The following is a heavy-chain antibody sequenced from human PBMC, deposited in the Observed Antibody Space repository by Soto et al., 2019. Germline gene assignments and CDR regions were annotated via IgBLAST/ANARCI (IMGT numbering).Heavy chain of an antibody. Sequence: SETLSLTCTVSGGSISSTSYYWGWIRQPPGKGLEWIGSMYYRGSTYYNPSLKSRVTLSVDTSKNQFSLKLSSVTAADTAVYYCARDYGYDVFDYWGQGTLVTVS. CDR2: MYYRGST. D-gene: IGHD5-18*01. CDR3: ARDYGYDVFDY. V-gene: IGHV4-39*02. CDR1: GGSISSTSYY. J-gene: IGHJ4*02.